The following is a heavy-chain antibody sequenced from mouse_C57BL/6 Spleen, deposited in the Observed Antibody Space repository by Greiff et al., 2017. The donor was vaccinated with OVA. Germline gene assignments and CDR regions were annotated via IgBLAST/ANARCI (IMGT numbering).Heavy chain of an antibody. J-gene: IGHJ3*01. D-gene: IGHD2-4*01. CDR2: FHPYNDDT. CDR1: GYTFTAYP. Sequence: VQLVESGAELVKPGASVKMSCKASGYTFTAYPIEWMKQNHGKSLEWIGNFHPYNDDTKYNEKFKGKATLTVEKSSSTVYLELSRLTSDDSAVYYCARRHYDYDVGFAYWGQGTLVTVSA. CDR3: ARRHYDYDVGFAY. V-gene: IGHV1-47*01.